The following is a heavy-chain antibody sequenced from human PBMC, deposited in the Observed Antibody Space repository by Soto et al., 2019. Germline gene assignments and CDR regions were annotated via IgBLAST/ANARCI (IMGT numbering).Heavy chain of an antibody. V-gene: IGHV3-48*03. CDR2: INQYGKIT. D-gene: IGHD1-26*01. CDR3: ARAAWSDEGWDH. Sequence: DVRLVESGGGFIQPGGSLRLSCAASGFSFEEYAMNWVRQAPGQGLEWVSYINQYGKITYYADSVKGRFTVSRDDAKNSLFLQMDSLRAEDTTLYYCARAAWSDEGWDHWGQGILVTVSS. J-gene: IGHJ4*02. CDR1: GFSFEEYA.